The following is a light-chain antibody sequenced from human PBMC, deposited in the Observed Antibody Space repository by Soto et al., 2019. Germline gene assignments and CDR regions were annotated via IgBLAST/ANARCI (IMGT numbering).Light chain of an antibody. J-gene: IGLJ2*01. CDR3: AAWDDSLSGVV. Sequence: QSVLTQPPSASGTPGQRVTISCSGSSSNIGSNFAYWYQQLPGTAPKLLIYRNDQRPSGVPDRISGSKSGTSASLAISGRRSEDEADYYCAAWDDSLSGVVFGGGTKLTVL. V-gene: IGLV1-47*01. CDR1: SSNIGSNF. CDR2: RND.